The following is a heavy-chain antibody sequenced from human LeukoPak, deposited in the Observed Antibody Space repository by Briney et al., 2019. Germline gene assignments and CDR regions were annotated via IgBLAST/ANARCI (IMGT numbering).Heavy chain of an antibody. J-gene: IGHJ4*02. Sequence: SETLSLTCTVSGDSITKYYWNWIRQSPGKGLEWIGYIYNIGSTHYNPSLKNRVAISADSSKNQLYLRLRSVTAADTAVYYCARGRGIFDYWGQGTLVTVSS. V-gene: IGHV4-59*08. CDR2: IYNIGST. D-gene: IGHD1-14*01. CDR3: ARGRGIFDY. CDR1: GDSITKYY.